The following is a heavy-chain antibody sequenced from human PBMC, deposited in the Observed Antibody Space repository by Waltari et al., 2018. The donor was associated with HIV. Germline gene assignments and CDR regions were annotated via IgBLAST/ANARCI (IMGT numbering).Heavy chain of an antibody. D-gene: IGHD3-10*01. CDR1: GGSFSGYY. Sequence: QVQLQQWGAGLLKPSETLSLTCAVYGGSFSGYYWSWLRQPPGKGLEWIGEIHHSGSTNYNPSLKSRVNISLDTSKNQLSFRLNSVTAADTAVYYCARFVRPAVQDAFDIWGPGTMVVVSS. CDR3: ARFVRPAVQDAFDI. V-gene: IGHV4-34*02. CDR2: IHHSGST. J-gene: IGHJ3*02.